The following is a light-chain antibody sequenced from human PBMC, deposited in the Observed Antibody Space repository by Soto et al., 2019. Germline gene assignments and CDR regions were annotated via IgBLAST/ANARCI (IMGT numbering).Light chain of an antibody. V-gene: IGLV2-8*01. Sequence: QSVLTQPPSASGSPGQSVTISCTGTSSDVGGYNFVSWFQQNPGKAPKLMIYEVNKRPSGVPDRFSGSKFGNTASLTVSGLQAEDEADYYCSSYAGSSNFVVFGGGTKVTVL. CDR1: SSDVGGYNF. J-gene: IGLJ2*01. CDR3: SSYAGSSNFVV. CDR2: EVN.